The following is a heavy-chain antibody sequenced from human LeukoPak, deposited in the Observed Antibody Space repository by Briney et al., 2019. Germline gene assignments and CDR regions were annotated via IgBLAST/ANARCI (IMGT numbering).Heavy chain of an antibody. CDR3: ARCPSSSWKENWFDP. CDR2: IIPIFGTA. CDR1: RGTLGSYA. D-gene: IGHD6-13*01. V-gene: IGHV1-69*01. J-gene: IGHJ5*02. Sequence: SVKVSCKTSRGTLGSYAISWVRHDPGQGLEWMGGIIPIFGTANYAQKFQGRVTITADGSTSTAYMELSSLRSEDTAVYYCARCPSSSWKENWFDPWGQGTLVTVSS.